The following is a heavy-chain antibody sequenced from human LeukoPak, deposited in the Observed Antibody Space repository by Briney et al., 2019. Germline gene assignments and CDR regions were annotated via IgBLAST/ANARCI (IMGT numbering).Heavy chain of an antibody. J-gene: IGHJ5*02. Sequence: ASVKVSCKASGYTFTSYDINWVRQATGQGLEWMGWMNPNSGNTGYAQKFQGRVTMTRNTSISTAYMELSSLRSEDTAVYYCARGLGYCSSTSCYLNWFDPWGQGTLVTVSS. CDR1: GYTFTSYD. D-gene: IGHD2-2*03. CDR3: ARGLGYCSSTSCYLNWFDP. V-gene: IGHV1-8*01. CDR2: MNPNSGNT.